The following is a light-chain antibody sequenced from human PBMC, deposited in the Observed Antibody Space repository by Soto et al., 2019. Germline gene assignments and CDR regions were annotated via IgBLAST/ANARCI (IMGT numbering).Light chain of an antibody. Sequence: QSVLTQPPSVSGAPGQRVTISCTGSSSNIGTDYDVHWYQQVPGTAPKLLIYGNSNRPSGVPDRFSGSKSGTSASLAITGLQAEDEADYYCQSYDNSLSGWVFGGGTQLTVL. J-gene: IGLJ7*01. CDR1: SSNIGTDYD. V-gene: IGLV1-40*01. CDR2: GNS. CDR3: QSYDNSLSGWV.